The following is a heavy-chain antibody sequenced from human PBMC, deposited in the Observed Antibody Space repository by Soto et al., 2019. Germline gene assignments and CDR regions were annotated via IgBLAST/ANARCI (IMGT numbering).Heavy chain of an antibody. CDR2: ITNTGETI. J-gene: IGHJ6*02. CDR3: ARDGDRGYDMDV. V-gene: IGHV3-48*02. Sequence: EVQMVESGGGLVQPGGSLRLSCAGSGFTFSTYNMDWVRQAPGKGLEWISYITNTGETIYYADSVRGRFTISRDNAKNALFLQMNSLRDEDTVVYYCARDGDRGYDMDVWGQGTTVTVSS. CDR1: GFTFSTYN.